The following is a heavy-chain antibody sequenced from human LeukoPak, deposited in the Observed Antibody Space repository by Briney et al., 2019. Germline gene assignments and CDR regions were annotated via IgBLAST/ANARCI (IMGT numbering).Heavy chain of an antibody. Sequence: SETLSLTCTVSGGSISSSSYYWSWIRQSPGEGLEWIGEINQIGNTNYIPSLKSRLTISIDTSNNQFSLNLTSVTAADTGVYYCARIRRPLRGYFDHWGQGTLVT. J-gene: IGHJ4*02. V-gene: IGHV4-39*07. CDR3: ARIRRPLRGYFDH. CDR2: INQIGNT. D-gene: IGHD3-16*01. CDR1: GGSISSSSYY.